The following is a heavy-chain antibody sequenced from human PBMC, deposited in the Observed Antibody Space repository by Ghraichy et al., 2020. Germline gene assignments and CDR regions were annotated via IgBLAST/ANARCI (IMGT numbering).Heavy chain of an antibody. J-gene: IGHJ6*02. CDR3: ARDGMLINSNYGMDV. Sequence: ASVKVSFKASGYILTSSGMSWVRQAPGQGLEWMGWISGYNGNTRYAQNLQGRVTMTTDTSTSTAYMEVRSLRSDDTAVYYCARDGMLINSNYGMDVWGQGTTVTVS. CDR1: GYILTSSG. V-gene: IGHV1-18*01. D-gene: IGHD3-16*01. CDR2: ISGYNGNT.